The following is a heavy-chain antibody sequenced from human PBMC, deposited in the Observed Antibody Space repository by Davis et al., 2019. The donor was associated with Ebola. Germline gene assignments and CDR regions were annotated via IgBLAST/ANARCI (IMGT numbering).Heavy chain of an antibody. CDR3: AAPYDSSGN. CDR1: GFTFSNYA. D-gene: IGHD3-22*01. Sequence: GGSLRLSCAASGFTFSNYAMHWVRQAPGKGLEWVAVISYDGSNKYYADSVKGRFTISRDNAKNSLYLQMNSLRAEDTAVYYCAAPYDSSGNWGQGTLVTVSS. V-gene: IGHV3-30-3*01. CDR2: ISYDGSNK. J-gene: IGHJ4*02.